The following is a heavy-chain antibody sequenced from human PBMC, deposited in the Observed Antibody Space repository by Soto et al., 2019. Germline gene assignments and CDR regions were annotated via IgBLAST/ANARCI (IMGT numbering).Heavy chain of an antibody. V-gene: IGHV1-18*01. CDR2: ISAYTGHT. J-gene: IGHJ3*02. CDR1: GYTFTSYG. CDR3: SLSTGYCSGGSCYRGAFDI. D-gene: IGHD2-15*01. Sequence: VQLVQSGAEVKKPGASVKVSCKASGYTFTSYGISWVRQAPGQGLEWMGWISAYTGHTNYAQKLQGRVTMTTDTSTSTAYMELRSLRSDDTAVYYCSLSTGYCSGGSCYRGAFDIWCQGTMVTVSS.